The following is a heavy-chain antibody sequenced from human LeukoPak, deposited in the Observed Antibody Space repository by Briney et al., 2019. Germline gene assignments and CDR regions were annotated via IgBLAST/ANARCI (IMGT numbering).Heavy chain of an antibody. D-gene: IGHD3-16*01. J-gene: IGHJ3*02. V-gene: IGHV3-30*02. Sequence: GGSLRLSCAASGFTFSSYGMHWVRQAPGKGLEWVAFIRYDGSNKYYADSVKGRFSISRDNAKKSLYLQMNSLRAEDTAVYYCARDPIYAPPPLAAFDIWGQGTLVTVSS. CDR3: ARDPIYAPPPLAAFDI. CDR2: IRYDGSNK. CDR1: GFTFSSYG.